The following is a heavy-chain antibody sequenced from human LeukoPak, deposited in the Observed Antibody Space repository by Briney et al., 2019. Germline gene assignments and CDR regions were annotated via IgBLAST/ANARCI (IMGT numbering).Heavy chain of an antibody. D-gene: IGHD4-17*01. Sequence: PSETLSLTCAVYGGSFSGYYWSWIRQPPGKGLEWIGEINHSGSTNYNPSLKSRVTISVDTSKNQFSLKLSSATAADTAVYYCARASTVTVDYWGRGTLVTVSS. V-gene: IGHV4-34*01. CDR3: ARASTVTVDY. J-gene: IGHJ4*02. CDR1: GGSFSGYY. CDR2: INHSGST.